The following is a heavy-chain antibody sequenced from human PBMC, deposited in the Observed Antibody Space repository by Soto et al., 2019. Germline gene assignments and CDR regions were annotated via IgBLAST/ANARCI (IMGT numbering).Heavy chain of an antibody. Sequence: SETLSLTCAVYGGSFSGYYWSWIRQPPGKGLEWIGEINHSGSTNYNPSLKSRVTISVATSKNQFSLKLSSVTAADTAVYYCARESWGSPDYWGQGTLVTVSS. V-gene: IGHV4-34*01. CDR2: INHSGST. CDR3: ARESWGSPDY. CDR1: GGSFSGYY. J-gene: IGHJ4*02. D-gene: IGHD7-27*01.